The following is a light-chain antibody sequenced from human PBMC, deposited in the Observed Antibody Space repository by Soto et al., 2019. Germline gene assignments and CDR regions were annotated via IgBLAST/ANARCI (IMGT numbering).Light chain of an antibody. Sequence: EVVLTQSPVTLSLSPGERASLSCRASQSVGSNYLAWYEQKPGQAPRLLIYGASIRATGIPDRFSGSGSGTEFTLTISRLEPEDFAVYYCQQFSSYPLTFGGGTKVDIK. CDR2: GAS. V-gene: IGKV3-20*01. J-gene: IGKJ4*01. CDR1: QSVGSNY. CDR3: QQFSSYPLT.